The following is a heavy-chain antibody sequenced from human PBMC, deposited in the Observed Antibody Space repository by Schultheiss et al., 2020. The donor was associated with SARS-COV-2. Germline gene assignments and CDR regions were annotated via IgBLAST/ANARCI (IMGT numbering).Heavy chain of an antibody. CDR1: GFTFSSYA. CDR2: ISGSGGST. Sequence: GGSLRLSCAASGFTFSSYAMSWVRQAPGKGLEWVSAISGSGGSTYYADSVKGRFTISRDNSKNTLYLQMNSLRAEDTAVYYSAKVGDIVVVPAAILENWGQGTLVTVA. D-gene: IGHD2-2*02. CDR3: AKVGDIVVVPAAILEN. J-gene: IGHJ4*02. V-gene: IGHV3-23*01.